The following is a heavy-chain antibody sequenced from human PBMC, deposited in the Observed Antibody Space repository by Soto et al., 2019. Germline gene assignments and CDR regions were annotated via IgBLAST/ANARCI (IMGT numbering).Heavy chain of an antibody. J-gene: IGHJ3*02. CDR2: ISSSSSYI. D-gene: IGHD6-13*01. CDR3: ARAAAGAFDI. V-gene: IGHV3-21*01. CDR1: GFSFSSYS. Sequence: PGGSLRLSCAASGFSFSSYSMNWVRQAPGKGLEWVSSISSSSSYIYYADSVKGRFTISRDNAKNSLYLQMNSLRAEDTAVYYCARAAAGAFDIWGQGTMVTVSS.